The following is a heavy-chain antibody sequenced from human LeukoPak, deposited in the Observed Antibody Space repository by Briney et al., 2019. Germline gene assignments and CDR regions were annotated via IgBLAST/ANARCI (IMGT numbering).Heavy chain of an antibody. D-gene: IGHD4-17*01. J-gene: IGHJ4*02. V-gene: IGHV3-48*03. CDR1: GFTFSSYE. CDR3: ARITVNYGDYVRYRINDY. Sequence: GGSLRLSCAASGFTFSSYEMNWVRQAPGKGLEWVSYISSSGSTIYYADSVKGRFTISRDNAKNSLYLQMNSLRAEDTAVYYCARITVNYGDYVRYRINDYWGQGTLVTVSS. CDR2: ISSSGSTI.